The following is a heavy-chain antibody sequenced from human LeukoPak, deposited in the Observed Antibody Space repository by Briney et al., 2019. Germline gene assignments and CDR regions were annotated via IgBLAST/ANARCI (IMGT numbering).Heavy chain of an antibody. Sequence: GGSLRVSCAASGFTFSSYAMSWVRQAPGKGLEWVSAISGSGGSTYYADSVKGRFTISRDNSKNTLYLQMNSLRAEDTAVYYCAKGPYDSSGYYGGVHWGQGTLVTVSS. V-gene: IGHV3-23*01. J-gene: IGHJ4*02. CDR1: GFTFSSYA. D-gene: IGHD3-22*01. CDR2: ISGSGGST. CDR3: AKGPYDSSGYYGGVH.